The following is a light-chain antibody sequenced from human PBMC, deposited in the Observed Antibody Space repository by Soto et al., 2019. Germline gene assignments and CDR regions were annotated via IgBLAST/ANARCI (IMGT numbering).Light chain of an antibody. CDR2: DAS. Sequence: EIVLTQSPGTVSVSPGERATLCGRASQSVSSYLAWYQQKPGQAPRLLIYDASNRATGIPARFSGSGSGTDFTLTISSLEPEDFAVYYCQQRSNWPPDFGQGTRLEIK. J-gene: IGKJ5*01. CDR1: QSVSSY. CDR3: QQRSNWPPD. V-gene: IGKV3-11*01.